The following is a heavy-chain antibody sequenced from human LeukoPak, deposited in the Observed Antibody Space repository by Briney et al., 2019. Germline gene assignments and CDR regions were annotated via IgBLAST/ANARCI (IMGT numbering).Heavy chain of an antibody. CDR1: GFTFSGFA. J-gene: IGHJ4*02. D-gene: IGHD2-15*01. CDR2: ISRSGEST. Sequence: GGTLRLSCAASGFTFSGFAMSWIRQAPGKGLEWVSSISRSGESTFYADSVRGRFTISRDNSKNTLYLQMNSLRVEDTAVYYCAMSGRDCSGGSCWYYFDYWGQGTLVTVSS. V-gene: IGHV3-23*01. CDR3: AMSGRDCSGGSCWYYFDY.